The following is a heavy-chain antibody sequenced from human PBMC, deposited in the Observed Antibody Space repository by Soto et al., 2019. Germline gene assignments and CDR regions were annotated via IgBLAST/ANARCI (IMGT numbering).Heavy chain of an antibody. CDR2: IWYDGSNK. V-gene: IGHV3-33*01. Sequence: QVQLVESGGGVVQPGRSLRLSCAASGFTFSSYGMHWVRQAPGKGLEWVAVIWYDGSNKYYADSVKGRFTISRDNSKNTLYLQMNSLRAEDTAVYYCARDGSRLAPAAQILNYWGQGTLVTVSS. D-gene: IGHD2-2*01. J-gene: IGHJ4*02. CDR1: GFTFSSYG. CDR3: ARDGSRLAPAAQILNY.